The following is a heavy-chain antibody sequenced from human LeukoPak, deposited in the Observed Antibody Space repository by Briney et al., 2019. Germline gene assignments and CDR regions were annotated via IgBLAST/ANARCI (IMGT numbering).Heavy chain of an antibody. CDR1: GFSFSSNW. J-gene: IGHJ6*03. Sequence: HPGGSLRLSCAASGFSFSSNWMHWVRQAPGKGLVWVSRISIDGGDTVYADSVKGRFTVSRDNAKDTLYLQMDSLRVEDTAVYYCAREEQELVRDYYYYMDVWGKGTTVTVSS. CDR2: ISIDGGDT. D-gene: IGHD6-13*01. V-gene: IGHV3-74*01. CDR3: AREEQELVRDYYYYMDV.